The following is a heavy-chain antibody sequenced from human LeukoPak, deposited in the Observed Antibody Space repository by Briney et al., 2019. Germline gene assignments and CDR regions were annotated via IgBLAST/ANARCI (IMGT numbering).Heavy chain of an antibody. Sequence: AGGSLRLSCAASGXTFSSYWMHWVRQAPGKGLVWVSRINSDGSSATYADSMKGRFTISRDNAKNTLYLQMNSLRAEDTAVYYCARDRATAMFDYWAQGTLVTVSS. CDR1: GXTFSSYW. D-gene: IGHD5-18*01. J-gene: IGHJ4*02. CDR3: ARDRATAMFDY. CDR2: INSDGSSA. V-gene: IGHV3-74*01.